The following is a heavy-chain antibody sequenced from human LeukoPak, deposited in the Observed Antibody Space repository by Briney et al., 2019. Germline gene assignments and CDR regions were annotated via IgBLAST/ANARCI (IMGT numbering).Heavy chain of an antibody. CDR2: ISAYNGNT. D-gene: IGHD6-19*01. Sequence: ASVKVSCKASGYTFTSYGINWVRQAPGQGLEWMGWISAYNGNTNYAQKLQGRVTMTTDTSTSTAYMELRSLRSDDTAVYYCASAIAVAGYDYWGQGTLVTVSS. J-gene: IGHJ4*02. CDR1: GYTFTSYG. CDR3: ASAIAVAGYDY. V-gene: IGHV1-18*01.